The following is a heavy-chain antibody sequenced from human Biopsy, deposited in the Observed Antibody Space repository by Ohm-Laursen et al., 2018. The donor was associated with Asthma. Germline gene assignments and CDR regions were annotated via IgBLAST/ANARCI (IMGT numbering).Heavy chain of an antibody. CDR1: GASIKTDDHY. D-gene: IGHD6-19*01. Sequence: TLSLTCTVSGASIKTDDHYWSWRRQPPGKGLEWFGFIHYSGSTSYNPSLKGGVTISVDTSKNQFSLKLSSVTAADTAVYYCARASVAASSNWFDPWGQGTLVTVSS. CDR2: IHYSGST. V-gene: IGHV4-30-4*01. J-gene: IGHJ5*02. CDR3: ARASVAASSNWFDP.